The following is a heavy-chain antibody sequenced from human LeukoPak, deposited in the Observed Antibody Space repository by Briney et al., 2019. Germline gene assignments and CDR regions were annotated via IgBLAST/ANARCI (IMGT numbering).Heavy chain of an antibody. CDR1: GFTFSSYA. J-gene: IGHJ4*02. D-gene: IGHD4-17*01. CDR2: ISYDGSNK. V-gene: IGHV3-30-3*01. Sequence: GGSLRLSCAASGFTFSSYAMHWVRQAPGKGLEWVAVISYDGSNKYYADSVKGRFTISRDNSKNTLYLQMNSLRAEDTAVYYCPRGRLPVTTGGAIDYWGQGTLVTVSS. CDR3: PRGRLPVTTGGAIDY.